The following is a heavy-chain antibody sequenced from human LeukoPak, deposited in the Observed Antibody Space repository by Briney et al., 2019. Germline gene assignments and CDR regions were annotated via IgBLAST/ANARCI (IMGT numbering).Heavy chain of an antibody. CDR2: ISGDGGST. V-gene: IGHV3-43*02. CDR1: GFTFDDYA. CDR3: AKPMSDYYYGMDV. J-gene: IGHJ6*02. Sequence: GGSLRLSCAASGFTFDDYAMHWVRQAPGEGLEWVSLISGDGGSTYYADSVKGRFTISRDNSKNSLYLQMNSLRTEDSALYYCAKPMSDYYYGMDVWGQGTTVTVSS.